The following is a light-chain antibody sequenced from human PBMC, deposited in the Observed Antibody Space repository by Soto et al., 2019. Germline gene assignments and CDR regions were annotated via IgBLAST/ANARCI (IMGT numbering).Light chain of an antibody. CDR3: QHYNGYPQT. J-gene: IGKJ5*01. CDR2: AAS. CDR1: QGIDTY. V-gene: IGKV1-16*01. Sequence: DIQMTQSPSSLSASVGDRVTITCRASQGIDTYLACFQQKPGKAPKTLIYAASSLHSGVPSRFSGSGFGTDFTLTISSLQPEDFATYYCQHYNGYPQTFGQGTRLDIK.